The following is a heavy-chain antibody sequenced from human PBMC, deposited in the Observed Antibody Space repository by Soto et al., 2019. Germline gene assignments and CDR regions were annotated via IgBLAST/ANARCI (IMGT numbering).Heavy chain of an antibody. CDR3: ARTLTYYYDSSGYYYSAEYFQH. Sequence: QVQLVESGGGVVQPGRSLRLSCGASGFTFSSYAMHWVRQAPGKGLEWVAVISYDGSNKYYADSVKGRFTISRDNSKNTLYLQMNSLRAEDTAVYYCARTLTYYYDSSGYYYSAEYFQHWGQGTLVTVSS. CDR1: GFTFSSYA. V-gene: IGHV3-30-3*01. J-gene: IGHJ1*01. D-gene: IGHD3-22*01. CDR2: ISYDGSNK.